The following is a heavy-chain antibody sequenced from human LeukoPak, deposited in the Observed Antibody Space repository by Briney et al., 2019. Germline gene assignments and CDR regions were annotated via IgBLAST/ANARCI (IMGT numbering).Heavy chain of an antibody. D-gene: IGHD4-17*01. J-gene: IGHJ3*01. CDR3: AKDPNGDYIGAFDF. CDR2: IKGSGSYT. Sequence: RGSLRLSCAGSGFTFSNYAMIWVRQAPGKGLEWVSAIKGSGSYTKYADSVTGRFTISRDNSKNMLYLQMNSLTADDTAIYYCAKDPNGDYIGAFDFGGQGTMVTVSS. CDR1: GFTFSNYA. V-gene: IGHV3-23*01.